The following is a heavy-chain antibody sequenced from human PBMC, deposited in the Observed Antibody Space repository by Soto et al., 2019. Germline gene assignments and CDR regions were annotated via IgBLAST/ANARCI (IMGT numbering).Heavy chain of an antibody. CDR1: GYSVSNTNYF. CDR3: ARGGIMWTQYFFAY. D-gene: IGHD5-18*01. CDR2: VYYTGTT. V-gene: IGHV4-61*01. J-gene: IGHJ4*02. Sequence: SETLSLTCTFSGYSVSNTNYFLSWIRQPPGKGLEWIGYVYYTGTTDYNPSFKSRVTMSIDPSKNQFSLKVNSVTAADTAVYFCARGGIMWTQYFFAYWGQGAPVTVSS.